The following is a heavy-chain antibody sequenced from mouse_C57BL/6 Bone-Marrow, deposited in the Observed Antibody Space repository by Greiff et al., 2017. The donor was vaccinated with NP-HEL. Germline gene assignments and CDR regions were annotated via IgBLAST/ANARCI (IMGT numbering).Heavy chain of an antibody. V-gene: IGHV1-64*01. CDR1: GYTFTSYW. CDR2: IHPNSGST. Sequence: QVQLQQPGAELVKPGASVKLSCKASGYTFTSYWMHWVKQRPGQGLEWIGMIHPNSGSTNYNEKFKSKATLTVDKSSSTSYMQLSSLTSEDSAVYYCARRIYYDYDGRGYFDVWGTGTTVTVSS. J-gene: IGHJ1*03. CDR3: ARRIYYDYDGRGYFDV. D-gene: IGHD2-4*01.